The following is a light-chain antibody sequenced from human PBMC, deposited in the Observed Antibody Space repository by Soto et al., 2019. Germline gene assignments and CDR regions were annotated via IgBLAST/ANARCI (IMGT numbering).Light chain of an antibody. CDR2: GAS. Sequence: EIVMTQSPATLSVSPGERATLSCRPSQSVNSNLAWYQQKPVQAPRILIYGASTRATAIPARFSVSGSGTEFTLSISSLQSEDFAVYYCQQYNDWPRTFGGGTKVEIK. V-gene: IGKV3-15*01. CDR3: QQYNDWPRT. CDR1: QSVNSN. J-gene: IGKJ4*01.